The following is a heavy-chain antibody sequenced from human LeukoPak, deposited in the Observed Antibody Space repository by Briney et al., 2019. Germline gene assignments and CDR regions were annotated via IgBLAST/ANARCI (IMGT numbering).Heavy chain of an antibody. CDR3: AVYYYDSSGYYGPFDY. J-gene: IGHJ4*02. CDR2: IYYSGST. CDR1: GGSISSSSYY. D-gene: IGHD3-22*01. Sequence: SETLSLTCTVSGGSISSSSYYWGWIRQPPGKGLEWIGSIYYSGSTYYNPSLKSRVTISVDTSKNQFSLKLSSVTAADTAVYYCAVYYYDSSGYYGPFDYWGQGTLVTVSS. V-gene: IGHV4-39*07.